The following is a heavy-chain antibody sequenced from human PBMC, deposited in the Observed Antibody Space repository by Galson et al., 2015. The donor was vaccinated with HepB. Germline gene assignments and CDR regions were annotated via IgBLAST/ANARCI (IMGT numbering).Heavy chain of an antibody. Sequence: PRLSCAASGFTFSSYWMSWVRQAPGKGLEWVANIKQDGSEKYFVDSVKGRFTISRDNAKNSLYLQMNSLRAEDTAVYYCARALLRYFDWLFPTPSDYWGQGTLVTVSS. V-gene: IGHV3-7*03. J-gene: IGHJ4*02. CDR3: ARALLRYFDWLFPTPSDY. CDR2: IKQDGSEK. CDR1: GFTFSSYW. D-gene: IGHD3-9*01.